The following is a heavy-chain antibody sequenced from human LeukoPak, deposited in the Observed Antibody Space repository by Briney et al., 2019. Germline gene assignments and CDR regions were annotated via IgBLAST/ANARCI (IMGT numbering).Heavy chain of an antibody. J-gene: IGHJ6*02. Sequence: PGGSLRLSCAASGFTFSSYGMHWVRQAPGKGLEWVAFIRYDGSNKYYADSVKGRFTISRDNSKNTLYLQMHSLRAEDTAVYYCAKVRYPVYYDILTGLPTIDYYGMDVWGQGTTVSVSS. V-gene: IGHV3-30*02. CDR1: GFTFSSYG. CDR2: IRYDGSNK. D-gene: IGHD3-9*01. CDR3: AKVRYPVYYDILTGLPTIDYYGMDV.